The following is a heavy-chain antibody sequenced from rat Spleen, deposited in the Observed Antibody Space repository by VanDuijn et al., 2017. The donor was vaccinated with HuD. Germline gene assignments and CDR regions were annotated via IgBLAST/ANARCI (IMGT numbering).Heavy chain of an antibody. J-gene: IGHJ4*01. CDR2: ITNASGRT. CDR1: GFTFSDYY. Sequence: EVQLVESGGGLVQPGRSMKLSCAASGFTFSDYYMAWVRQAPGKGLEWVASITNASGRTYYPDSVKGRFTISRDTAQNTLYLQMNSLRSEDTATYYCARHMTPYYVMDAWGQGASVTVSS. V-gene: IGHV5-25*01. CDR3: ARHMTPYYVMDA. D-gene: IGHD1-7*01.